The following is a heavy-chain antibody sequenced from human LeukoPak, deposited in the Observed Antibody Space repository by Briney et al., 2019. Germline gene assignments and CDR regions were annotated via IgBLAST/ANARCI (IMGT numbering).Heavy chain of an antibody. CDR3: ARVGILRFVYYYMDV. J-gene: IGHJ6*03. CDR1: GFTFSDYY. V-gene: IGHV3-11*01. CDR2: ISSSGSTI. D-gene: IGHD3-3*01. Sequence: GGSLRLSCAASGFTFSDYYMSWIRQAPGKGLEWVSYISSSGSTIYYADSVKGRFTISRDNAKSSLYLQMNSLRAEDTAVYYCARVGILRFVYYYMDVWGKGTTVTVSS.